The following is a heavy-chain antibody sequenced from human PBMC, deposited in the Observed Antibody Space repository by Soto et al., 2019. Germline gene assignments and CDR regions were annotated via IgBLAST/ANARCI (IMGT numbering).Heavy chain of an antibody. CDR1: GGPISRSGYY. J-gene: IGHJ6*02. Sequence: SETLSLTCTVSGGPISRSGYYWSWIRQHPGKGLEWIGYIYYSGSTYYNPSLKSRVTISVDTSKNQFSLKLSSVTSADTAVYYCAASCVGCGGFNYYGMDVWGQGTTVT. D-gene: IGHD2-21*01. CDR2: IYYSGST. CDR3: AASCVGCGGFNYYGMDV. V-gene: IGHV4-31*03.